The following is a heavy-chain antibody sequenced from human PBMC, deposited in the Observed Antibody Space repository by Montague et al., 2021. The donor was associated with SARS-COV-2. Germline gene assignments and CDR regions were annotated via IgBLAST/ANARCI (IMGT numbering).Heavy chain of an antibody. CDR3: ARENRLYDSAGVFKYGMDV. J-gene: IGHJ6*02. D-gene: IGHD3-22*01. V-gene: IGHV4-59*01. CDR2: IYYTEVV. Sequence: SETLSLTCSVSGDSISGYFWSWIRQPPGKGLEWMGYIYYTEVVDYNPSLGGRLTLSVDTSSDQVSLRLTSLSTADTAVYYCARENRLYDSAGVFKYGMDVWGPGTTVIVSS. CDR1: GDSISGYF.